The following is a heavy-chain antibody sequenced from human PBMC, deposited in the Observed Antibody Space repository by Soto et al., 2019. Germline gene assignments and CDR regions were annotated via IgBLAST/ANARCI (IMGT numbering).Heavy chain of an antibody. V-gene: IGHV3-7*01. D-gene: IGHD3-3*01. CDR1: GFTFSSYW. Sequence: EVQLVESGGGLVQPGGSLRLSCAASGFTFSSYWMSWVRQAPGKGLEWVANIKQDGSEKYYVDSVKGRFTISRDNAKNSLYLQMNSLRAEDTAVYYCARDTIFNYSGMDVWGQGPTVTVSS. J-gene: IGHJ6*02. CDR2: IKQDGSEK. CDR3: ARDTIFNYSGMDV.